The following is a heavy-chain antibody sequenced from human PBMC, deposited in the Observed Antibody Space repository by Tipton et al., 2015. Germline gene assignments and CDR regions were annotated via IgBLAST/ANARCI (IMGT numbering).Heavy chain of an antibody. V-gene: IGHV1-2*02. J-gene: IGHJ4*02. CDR2: INPTSGGT. D-gene: IGHD5-18*01. CDR3: AESAYSSGSYFDY. Sequence: QSGAEVKKPGASVKVSCKASGYTFTGYYMHWVRQTPRQWFEWMGWINPTSGGTNYAQKFQGRVTMTRNTSISTAYMELSSLTSEDTAVYYCAESAYSSGSYFDYWGQGTLVTVSS. CDR1: GYTFTGYY.